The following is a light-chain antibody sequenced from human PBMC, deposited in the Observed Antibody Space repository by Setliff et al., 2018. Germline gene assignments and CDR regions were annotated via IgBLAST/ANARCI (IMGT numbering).Light chain of an antibody. CDR3: AAWDDSLNGPV. CDR2: SNN. CDR1: SSNIGSNT. Sequence: QSVLTQPPSASGTPAQRVTISCSGSSSNIGSNTVNWYQQLPGTAPKLLIYSNNQRPSGVPDRFSGSKSGTSASLAISGLQSEDEADYYCAAWDDSLNGPVFGGGTK. V-gene: IGLV1-44*01. J-gene: IGLJ2*01.